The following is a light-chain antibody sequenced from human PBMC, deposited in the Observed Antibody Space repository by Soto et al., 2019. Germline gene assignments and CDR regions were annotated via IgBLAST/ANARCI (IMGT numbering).Light chain of an antibody. CDR1: QSIKTW. CDR3: HQYNSNSNT. J-gene: IGKJ2*01. V-gene: IGKV1-5*01. CDR2: DAS. Sequence: DIQMTQSPSTLSASVGDRVTITCRASQSIKTWLAWFQQKPGKAPRLLIYDASSLDSGVPSRFSGSGSGTEFTLTISSLQPDASASYYCHQYNSNSNTFGQGTKLEIK.